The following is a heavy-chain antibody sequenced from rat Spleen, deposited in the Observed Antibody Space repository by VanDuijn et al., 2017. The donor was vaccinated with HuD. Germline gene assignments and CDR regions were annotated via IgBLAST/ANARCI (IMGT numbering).Heavy chain of an antibody. V-gene: IGHV5-29*01. Sequence: EVQLVESGGGLVQPGRSMKLSCAASGFTFSNYYMAWVRQVPTKWLEWVATISYDGNSTYYRDSVKGRFTISRDNAKSTLDLEMDSLRSEDTATYYGARRDYDGSLYWGQGVMVTVSS. CDR3: ARRDYDGSLY. CDR2: ISYDGNST. D-gene: IGHD1-12*03. J-gene: IGHJ2*01. CDR1: GFTFSNYY.